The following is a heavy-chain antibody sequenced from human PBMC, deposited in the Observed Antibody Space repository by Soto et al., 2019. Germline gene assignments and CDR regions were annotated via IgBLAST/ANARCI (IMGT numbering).Heavy chain of an antibody. J-gene: IGHJ3*02. V-gene: IGHV1-69*13. Sequence: GASVKVSCKASGGTFSSYAINWVRQAPGQGLEWMGGIIPIFGTANYAQKFQGRVTITADESTSTAYMELSSLRSEDTAVYYCARGGEVRWLWVAFDIWGQGTMVTVSS. D-gene: IGHD3-16*01. CDR1: GGTFSSYA. CDR3: ARGGEVRWLWVAFDI. CDR2: IIPIFGTA.